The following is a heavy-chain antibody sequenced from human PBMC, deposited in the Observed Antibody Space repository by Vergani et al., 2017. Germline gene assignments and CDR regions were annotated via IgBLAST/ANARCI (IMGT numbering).Heavy chain of an antibody. V-gene: IGHV4-39*01. CDR1: ADSISSGSYY. CDR3: ARQRPGSGWSPGDFDD. J-gene: IGHJ4*02. D-gene: IGHD6-19*01. Sequence: QLQLQQSGPGLVKPSETLFLTCTVSADSISSGSYYWGWIRQPPGKSLEWIGSIYYIGLTYYNPSLKGRVAISVDTSKNQFSLKVTSVTAADTAVYFCARQRPGSGWSPGDFDDWGQGILVTVSS. CDR2: IYYIGLT.